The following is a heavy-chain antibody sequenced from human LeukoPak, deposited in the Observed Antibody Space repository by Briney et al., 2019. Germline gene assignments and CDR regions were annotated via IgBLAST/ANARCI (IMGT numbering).Heavy chain of an antibody. Sequence: PGGSLRLSCGASGFTFSSYWMHWVRKAPGRGLVWISRINSDGSSRSYADSVKGRFTISRDNAKNTLDLQMNSLRAEDTAVYYCARDHFGSSFGYWGQGTLVTVSS. D-gene: IGHD3-10*01. CDR2: INSDGSSR. CDR3: ARDHFGSSFGY. V-gene: IGHV3-74*01. CDR1: GFTFSSYW. J-gene: IGHJ4*02.